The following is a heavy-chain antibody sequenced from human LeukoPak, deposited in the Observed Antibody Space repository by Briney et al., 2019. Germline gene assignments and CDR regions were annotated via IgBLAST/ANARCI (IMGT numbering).Heavy chain of an antibody. CDR1: GYSITSGYS. V-gene: IGHV4-38-2*02. CDR3: ARVGPDY. Sequence: SETLSLTCSVSGYSITSGYSWGWIRQPPGKGLEWIGSIHHSGSTFYNPSLKSRVTISLDTSKNQFALKLTSVTAADTAVYYCARVGPDYWGQGTLVTVSS. J-gene: IGHJ4*02. CDR2: IHHSGST.